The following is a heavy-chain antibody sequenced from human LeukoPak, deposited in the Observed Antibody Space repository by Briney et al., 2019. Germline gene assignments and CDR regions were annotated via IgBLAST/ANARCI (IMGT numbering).Heavy chain of an antibody. CDR1: GYTFTSYD. CDR2: MNPNSGNT. D-gene: IGHD3-22*01. V-gene: IGHV1-8*01. Sequence: ASVTVSCKASGYTFTSYDINWVRQATGQGLEWMGWMNPNSGNTGYAQKFQGRVTMTRNTSISTAYMELSSLRSEDTAVYYCASGPNYYDSSGYYYGYYYYGMDVWGQGTTVTVSS. CDR3: ASGPNYYDSSGYYYGYYYYGMDV. J-gene: IGHJ6*02.